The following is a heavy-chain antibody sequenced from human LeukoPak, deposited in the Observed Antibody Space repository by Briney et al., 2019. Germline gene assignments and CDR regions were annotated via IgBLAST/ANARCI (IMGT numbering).Heavy chain of an antibody. J-gene: IGHJ1*01. CDR1: GFTVSSNY. D-gene: IGHD2-15*01. V-gene: IGHV3-53*01. CDR3: ARDGSYGDYFQY. Sequence: GGSLRLSCAASGFTVSSNYMSWVRQAPGKGLEWVSVIYSGGSTHYADSVKGRFTISRDNSKNTLYLQMNSLRAEDTAVYYCARDGSYGDYFQYWGQGTLVTVSS. CDR2: IYSGGST.